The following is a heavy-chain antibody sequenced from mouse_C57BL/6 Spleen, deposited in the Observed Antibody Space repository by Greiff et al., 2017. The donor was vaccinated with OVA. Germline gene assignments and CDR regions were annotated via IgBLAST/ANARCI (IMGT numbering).Heavy chain of an antibody. CDR2: ISDGGSYT. V-gene: IGHV5-4*01. D-gene: IGHD2-4*01. CDR1: GFTFSSYA. CDR3: ARGGITTRFAY. Sequence: EVQLVESGGGLVKPGGSLKLSCAASGFTFSSYAMSWVRQTPEKRLEWVATISDGGSYTYYPDNVKGRFTISRDNAKNKLYLQMSHLKSEDTAMYYCARGGITTRFAYWGQGTLVTVSA. J-gene: IGHJ3*01.